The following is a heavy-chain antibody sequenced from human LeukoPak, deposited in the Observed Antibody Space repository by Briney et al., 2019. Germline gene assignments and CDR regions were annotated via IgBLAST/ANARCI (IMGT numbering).Heavy chain of an antibody. D-gene: IGHD4-17*01. CDR2: IYYSGST. CDR1: GGSLSSSSYY. Sequence: PSETLSLTCTVSGGSLSSSSYYWGWIRQPPGKGLEWIGSIYYSGSTYYNPSLKSRVTTSVDTSKNQFSLKLSSVTAADTAVYYCARVGNDYGDLAFFQHWGQGTLVTVSS. V-gene: IGHV4-39*07. CDR3: ARVGNDYGDLAFFQH. J-gene: IGHJ1*01.